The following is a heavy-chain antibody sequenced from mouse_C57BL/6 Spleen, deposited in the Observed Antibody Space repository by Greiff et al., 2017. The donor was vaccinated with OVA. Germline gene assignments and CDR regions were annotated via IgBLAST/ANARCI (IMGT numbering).Heavy chain of an antibody. CDR1: GYTFTSYG. J-gene: IGHJ4*01. CDR3: AGGYYEGDAMDY. Sequence: QVQLKQSGAELARPGASVKLSCKASGYTFTSYGISWVKQRTGQGLEWIGEIYPRSGNTYYNEKFKGKATLTADKSSSTAYMELRSLTSEDSAVYFCAGGYYEGDAMDYWGQGTSVTVSS. V-gene: IGHV1-81*01. D-gene: IGHD2-3*01. CDR2: IYPRSGNT.